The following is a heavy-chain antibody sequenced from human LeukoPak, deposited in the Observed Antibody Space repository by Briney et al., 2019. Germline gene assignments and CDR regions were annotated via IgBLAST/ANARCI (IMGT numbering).Heavy chain of an antibody. CDR2: IIPIFGTA. CDR3: ARGGYCGGDSYSTYTHITFDY. CDR1: GGTFSSYA. J-gene: IGHJ4*02. Sequence: GASVKVSCKASGGTFSSYAISWVRQAPGQGLEWMGGIIPIFGTANYAQKFQGRVTITADESTSTAYMELSSLRSEDTAVYYCARGGYCGGDSYSTYTHITFDYWGQGTLVTVSS. D-gene: IGHD2-21*01. V-gene: IGHV1-69*13.